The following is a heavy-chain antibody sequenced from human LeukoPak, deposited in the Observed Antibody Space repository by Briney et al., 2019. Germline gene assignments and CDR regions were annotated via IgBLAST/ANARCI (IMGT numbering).Heavy chain of an antibody. CDR3: ARVFYYYGSGSYYPLFDY. CDR2: FDPEGGET. Sequence: ASVKVSCKVSGYTLTELSMHWVRQAPGKGLEWMGGFDPEGGETIYAQKFQGRATMTEDTSTDTAYMELSSLRSEDTAVYYCARVFYYYGSGSYYPLFDYWGQGTLVTVSS. V-gene: IGHV1-24*01. D-gene: IGHD3-10*01. CDR1: GYTLTELS. J-gene: IGHJ4*02.